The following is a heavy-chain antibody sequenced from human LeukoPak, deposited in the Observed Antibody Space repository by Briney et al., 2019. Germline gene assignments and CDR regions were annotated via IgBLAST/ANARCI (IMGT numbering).Heavy chain of an antibody. V-gene: IGHV4-59*01. D-gene: IGHD6-19*01. Sequence: SETLSLTCTVSGGSLSSYYWSWIRQPPGKGLEWIGYVYYSGSTNYNPSLKSRVTISVDTSKNQFSLKLSSVTAADTAVYYCARVGVAGAYYFDYWGQRTLVTVSS. J-gene: IGHJ4*02. CDR1: GGSLSSYY. CDR3: ARVGVAGAYYFDY. CDR2: VYYSGST.